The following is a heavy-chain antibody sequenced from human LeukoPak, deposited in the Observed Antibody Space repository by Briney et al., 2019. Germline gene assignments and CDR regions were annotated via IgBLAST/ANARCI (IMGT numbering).Heavy chain of an antibody. Sequence: SVKVSCKASGGTFSSYAISWVRQAPGQGLEWMGGIIPIFGTANYAQKFQGRVTITTDESTSTAYMELSSLRSEDTAVYYCARGRRGYCSGGSCYSGFYYFDYWGQGTLVTISS. CDR3: ARGRRGYCSGGSCYSGFYYFDY. D-gene: IGHD2-15*01. CDR2: IIPIFGTA. CDR1: GGTFSSYA. J-gene: IGHJ4*02. V-gene: IGHV1-69*05.